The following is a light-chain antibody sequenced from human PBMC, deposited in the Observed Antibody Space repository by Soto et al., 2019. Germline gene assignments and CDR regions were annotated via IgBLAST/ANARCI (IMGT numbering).Light chain of an antibody. CDR3: QQRSNWPFTWT. CDR1: QSVSSY. J-gene: IGKJ1*01. CDR2: DAS. V-gene: IGKV3-11*01. Sequence: EIVLTQSPATLSLSPGERATISCRASQSVSSYLAWYQQKPGQAPRILIYDASNRATGIPARFSGSGSGTDFTLTICSLEPEDFAVYYCQQRSNWPFTWTFGQGTKVEIK.